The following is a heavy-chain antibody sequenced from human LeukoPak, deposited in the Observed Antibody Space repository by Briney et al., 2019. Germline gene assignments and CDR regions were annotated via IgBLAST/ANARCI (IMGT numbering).Heavy chain of an antibody. CDR2: ISSSSSYI. CDR3: GRGNLADAPNWFAP. J-gene: IGHJ5*02. Sequence: GGSLRLSCAASGFTFSSYSMNWVRQAPGKGLEWVSSISSSSSYIYYADSVKGRFTISRDNAKNLLDLQMNSLRGEDTGVYYCGRGNLADAPNWFAPWGQGTLVTVSS. V-gene: IGHV3-21*01. D-gene: IGHD4-11*01. CDR1: GFTFSSYS.